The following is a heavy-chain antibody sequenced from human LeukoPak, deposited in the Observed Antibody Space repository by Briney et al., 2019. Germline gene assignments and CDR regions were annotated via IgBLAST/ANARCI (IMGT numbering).Heavy chain of an antibody. CDR3: ARQTGYYDSSGALDY. V-gene: IGHV5-51*01. D-gene: IGHD3-22*01. CDR2: IYPRDSDT. J-gene: IGHJ4*02. CDR1: GYSLTSYW. Sequence: RGESLKISCKASGYSLTSYWIAWVRQMPGKGLEWVGIIYPRDSDTRYSPSFEGQVTMSVDKSTSTAYLRWSSLKASDTAIYYCARQTGYYDSSGALDYWGQGTLVTVSS.